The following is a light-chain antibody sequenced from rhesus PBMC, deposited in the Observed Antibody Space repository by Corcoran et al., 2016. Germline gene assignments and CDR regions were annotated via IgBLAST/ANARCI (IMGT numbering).Light chain of an antibody. J-gene: IGKJ3*01. CDR1: QGISNA. CDR3: QQGYSTPFT. V-gene: IGKV1-33*02. Sequence: DIQMSQSPSSLSASVGDKVTITCRASQGISNALAWYQQKPGKAPKLLIYAASSLESGVPSRCSGSRSGTDFTLPISSLQPEDFATYYCQQGYSTPFTFGPGTKLDIK. CDR2: AAS.